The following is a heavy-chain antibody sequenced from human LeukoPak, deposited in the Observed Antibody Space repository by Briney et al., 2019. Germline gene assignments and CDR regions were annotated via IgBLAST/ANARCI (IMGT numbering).Heavy chain of an antibody. J-gene: IGHJ4*02. Sequence: SETLSLTSTVSGGSTSNYYWSWIPQPPGKGLEWIGYIYYTGSTNYNPSLKSRVSISVDTSKNQFSLKLTSVTAADTAVYYCARRASSSWQFDYWGQGTLVTVSS. V-gene: IGHV4-59*08. CDR1: GGSTSNYY. D-gene: IGHD6-13*01. CDR2: IYYTGST. CDR3: ARRASSSWQFDY.